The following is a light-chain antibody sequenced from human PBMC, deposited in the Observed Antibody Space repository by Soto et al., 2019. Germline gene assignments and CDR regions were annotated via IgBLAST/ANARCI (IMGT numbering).Light chain of an antibody. J-gene: IGLJ1*01. V-gene: IGLV2-11*01. CDR3: CSYAGSYTYV. Sequence: QSVLTQPRSVSGSPGQSVTISCTGSSSDVGGYNFVSWYQQHPGKAPRVIIFHVATRPSGVPDRFSGSKSGDTASLTISGLQAEDEADYYCCSYAGSYTYVFGTGTKVTVL. CDR2: HVA. CDR1: SSDVGGYNF.